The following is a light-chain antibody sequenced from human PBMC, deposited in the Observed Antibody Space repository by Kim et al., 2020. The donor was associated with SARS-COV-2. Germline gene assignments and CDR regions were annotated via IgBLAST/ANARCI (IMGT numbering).Light chain of an antibody. CDR1: QDISKT. Sequence: DIQLTQSPSSLSASVGDKITITCRASQDISKTVAWFQQTPGKAPKSLIYDVSTLQSRVPSKFSGSGSGTDFTLTISSLQPEDFATYYCLQYKSYPITFGQGTRLEIK. J-gene: IGKJ5*01. V-gene: IGKV1-16*02. CDR3: LQYKSYPIT. CDR2: DVS.